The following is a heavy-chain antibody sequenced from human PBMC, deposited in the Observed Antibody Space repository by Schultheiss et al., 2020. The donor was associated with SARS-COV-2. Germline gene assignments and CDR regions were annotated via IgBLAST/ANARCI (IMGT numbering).Heavy chain of an antibody. V-gene: IGHV1-2*02. D-gene: IGHD2-8*02. CDR2: INPNSGGT. CDR1: GYTFTGYY. J-gene: IGHJ5*02. CDR3: ARSTAWSDNWFDP. Sequence: ASVKVSFKASGYTFTGYYMHWVRQAPGQGLEWMGWINPNSGGTNYAQKLQGRVTMTRDTSISTAYMELSSLTSDDTAIYFCARSTAWSDNWFDPWGQGTLVTVSS.